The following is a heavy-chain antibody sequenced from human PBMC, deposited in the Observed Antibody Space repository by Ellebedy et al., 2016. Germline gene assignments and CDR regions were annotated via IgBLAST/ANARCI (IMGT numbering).Heavy chain of an antibody. J-gene: IGHJ4*02. CDR3: YYGHYSGS. V-gene: IGHV3-23*01. CDR1: GLTVSSFF. CDR2: MRGDGAKT. D-gene: IGHD4-17*01. Sequence: GESLKISXAPSGLTVSSFFMGWVRQAPGKGLEWVSTMRGDGAKTHLADSVKGRFTISRDSSKNSVYLRMNNLRVEDTAVYYCYYGHYSGSWGQGTLVTVSS.